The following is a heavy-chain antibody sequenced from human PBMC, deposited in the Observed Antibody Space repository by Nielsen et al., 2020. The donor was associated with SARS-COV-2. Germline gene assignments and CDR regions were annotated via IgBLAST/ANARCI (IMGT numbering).Heavy chain of an antibody. CDR1: GYTFTSYG. Sequence: SVKVSCKASGYTFTSYGISWVRQAPGQGLEWMGGIIPIFGTANYAQKFQGRVTITADKSTSTAYMELSSLRSEDTAVYYCARERVLWFGLFDYWGQGTLVTVSS. J-gene: IGHJ4*02. D-gene: IGHD3-10*01. CDR2: IIPIFGTA. V-gene: IGHV1-69*06. CDR3: ARERVLWFGLFDY.